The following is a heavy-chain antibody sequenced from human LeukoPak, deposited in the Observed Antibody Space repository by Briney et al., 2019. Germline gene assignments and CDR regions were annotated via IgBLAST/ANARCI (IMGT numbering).Heavy chain of an antibody. Sequence: SETLSLTCAVSGGSISNTNWWRWVRQPPGKGLEWIGEIYHSGSSNYNPSLKTRVMILVDKSKNQFSLNLTSVTAADTAVYYCARLTQSKTFDYWGQGTLVTVSS. CDR1: GGSISNTNW. D-gene: IGHD3-9*01. V-gene: IGHV4-4*02. J-gene: IGHJ4*02. CDR2: IYHSGSS. CDR3: ARLTQSKTFDY.